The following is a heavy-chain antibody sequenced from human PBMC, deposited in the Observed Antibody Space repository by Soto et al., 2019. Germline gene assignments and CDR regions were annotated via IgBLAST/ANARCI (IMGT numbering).Heavy chain of an antibody. D-gene: IGHD6-13*01. V-gene: IGHV3-21*01. CDR2: ISSSSSYI. J-gene: IGHJ3*02. CDR3: ARDRQQLVHAFYI. CDR1: GFTFSSYS. Sequence: GGSLRLSCAASGFTFSSYSMNWVRQAPGKGLEWVSSISSSSSYIYYGDSVKGRFTISRDNAKNSLYLQMNSLRAEDTAVYYCARDRQQLVHAFYIWSQGTMVTVSS.